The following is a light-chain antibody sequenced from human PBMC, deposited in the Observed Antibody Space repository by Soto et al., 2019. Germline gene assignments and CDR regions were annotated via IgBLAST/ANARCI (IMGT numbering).Light chain of an antibody. CDR3: QQRSDWPLT. V-gene: IGKV3-11*01. CDR1: QGVSSN. Sequence: EIVLTQSPATLSLSPGERATLSARAIQGVSSNLAWYQQKPGQAPRLLVYDASTRATGIPARFSGSGSGTDFTLSISSLEPEDFAVYFCQQRSDWPLTFGGGTKVEIK. J-gene: IGKJ4*01. CDR2: DAS.